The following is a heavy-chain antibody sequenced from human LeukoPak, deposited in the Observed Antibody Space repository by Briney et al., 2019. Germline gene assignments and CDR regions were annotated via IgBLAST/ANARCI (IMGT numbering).Heavy chain of an antibody. CDR2: IYTSGST. Sequence: SETLSLTCTVSGGSISSYYWSWIRQPAGEGLEWLGRIYTSGSTNYNPSLKSRVTMSVDTSKNQFSLKLSSVSAADTAVYYCARALSSWFDYWGQGTLVTVSS. CDR3: ARALSSWFDY. V-gene: IGHV4-4*07. CDR1: GGSISSYY. J-gene: IGHJ4*02. D-gene: IGHD6-13*01.